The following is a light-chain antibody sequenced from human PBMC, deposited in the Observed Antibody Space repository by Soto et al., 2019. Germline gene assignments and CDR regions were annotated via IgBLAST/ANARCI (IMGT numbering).Light chain of an antibody. CDR1: SSNIGAGYD. J-gene: IGLJ1*01. Sequence: QSGLTHPPSLSVSPWQRFTISCTWTSSNIGAGYDVHWYQQLPGTAPKILIYANSNRPSGVPDRFSGSKSGTSASLAITGLQAEDEAEYYCQPYESSMSAKNYVLRNGTXVIVL. CDR2: ANS. CDR3: QPYESSMSAKNYV. V-gene: IGLV1-40*01.